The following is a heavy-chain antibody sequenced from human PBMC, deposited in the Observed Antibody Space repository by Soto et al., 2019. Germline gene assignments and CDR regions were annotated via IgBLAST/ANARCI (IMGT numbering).Heavy chain of an antibody. J-gene: IGHJ4*02. Sequence: QVQLQESGPRLVKPSETLSLTCSVSGDSISRYYWSWIRQPPGKGLGWLGYIYYSGSTNHNPSLKSRVTISVDTSKNQFSLKLSSVTAADTAVYYCARSYDSNGYYLTWGQGTLVTVSS. CDR2: IYYSGST. CDR1: GDSISRYY. V-gene: IGHV4-59*01. D-gene: IGHD3-22*01. CDR3: ARSYDSNGYYLT.